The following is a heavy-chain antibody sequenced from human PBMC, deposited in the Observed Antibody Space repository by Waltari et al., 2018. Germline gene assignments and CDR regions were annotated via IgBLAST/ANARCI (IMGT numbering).Heavy chain of an antibody. D-gene: IGHD5-12*01. CDR2: IYLGDSDT. J-gene: IGHJ5*02. V-gene: IGHV5-51*01. Sequence: EVQLVQSGAEVKKPGESLKISCKGSGFSFSTYWIGWVRQMPGKGLEWMGIIYLGDSDTRYSPSFQGQVTFSVDKSITTAYLQWSSLKTSDTAIYYCALGYDYADLWGQGTLVTVSS. CDR1: GFSFSTYW. CDR3: ALGYDYADL.